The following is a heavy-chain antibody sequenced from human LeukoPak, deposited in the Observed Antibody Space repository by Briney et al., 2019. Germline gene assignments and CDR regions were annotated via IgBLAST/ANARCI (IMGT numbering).Heavy chain of an antibody. Sequence: ASVKVSCKASGYTFTSYDINWVRQATGQGLEWMGWMNPNSGNTGYAQKFQGRVTMTRNTSISTAYMELSSLRSEDTAVYYCARKGQWLVRYYYYYGMDVWGQGTTVTVSS. V-gene: IGHV1-8*01. CDR3: ARKGQWLVRYYYYYGMDV. J-gene: IGHJ6*02. D-gene: IGHD6-19*01. CDR1: GYTFTSYD. CDR2: MNPNSGNT.